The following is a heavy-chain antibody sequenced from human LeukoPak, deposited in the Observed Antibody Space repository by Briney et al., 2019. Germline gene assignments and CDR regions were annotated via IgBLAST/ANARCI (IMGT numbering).Heavy chain of an antibody. CDR2: IYHSGST. Sequence: SETLSLTCAVSGGSISSSNWWSWVRQPPGKGLEWIGEIYHSGSTNCNPSLKSRVTISVDKSKNQFSLKLSSVTAADTAVYYCAGGSGSYYNYFCYWGQGTLVTVSS. CDR1: GGSISSSNW. V-gene: IGHV4-4*02. J-gene: IGHJ4*02. D-gene: IGHD3-10*01. CDR3: AGGSGSYYNYFCY.